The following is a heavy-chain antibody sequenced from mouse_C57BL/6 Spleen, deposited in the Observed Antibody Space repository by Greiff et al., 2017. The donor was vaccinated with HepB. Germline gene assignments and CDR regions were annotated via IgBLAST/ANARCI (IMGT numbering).Heavy chain of an antibody. CDR1: GYTFTDYE. J-gene: IGHJ3*01. CDR2: IDPETGGT. Sequence: QVQLQQSGAELVRPGASVTLSCKASGYTFTDYEMHWVKQTPVHGLEWIGAIDPETGGTAYNQKFKGKAILTADKSSSTAYMELRSLTSEDSAVYYCTRERTPSTRVTTGFAYWGQGTLVTVSA. D-gene: IGHD2-2*01. CDR3: TRERTPSTRVTTGFAY. V-gene: IGHV1-15*01.